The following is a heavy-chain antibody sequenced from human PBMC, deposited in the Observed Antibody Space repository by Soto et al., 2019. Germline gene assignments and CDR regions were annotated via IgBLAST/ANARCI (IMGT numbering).Heavy chain of an antibody. V-gene: IGHV3-23*01. J-gene: IGHJ6*02. Sequence: HPGGSLRLSCAASGFTFSSYAMSWVRQAPGKGLEWVSAISGSGGSTYYADSVKGRFTISRDNSKNTLYLQMNSLRAEDTAVYYCAKDLGAYDFWSGPYGMDVWGQGTTVTVSS. CDR2: ISGSGGST. D-gene: IGHD3-3*01. CDR1: GFTFSSYA. CDR3: AKDLGAYDFWSGPYGMDV.